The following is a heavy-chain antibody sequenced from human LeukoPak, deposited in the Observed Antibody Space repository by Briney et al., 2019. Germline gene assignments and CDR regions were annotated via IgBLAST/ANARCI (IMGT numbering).Heavy chain of an antibody. CDR2: IHYSGST. Sequence: SETLSLTCTVSGASISHYYWSWIRQPPGKGLEWIGYIHYSGSTNYNPSLKSRVTISVDTPKNQFSLKLTSVTAADTAVYYCARHLANAVAYCGGDCYSYFDYWGQGTLVTVSS. CDR3: ARHLANAVAYCGGDCYSYFDY. V-gene: IGHV4-59*08. D-gene: IGHD2-21*02. J-gene: IGHJ4*02. CDR1: GASISHYY.